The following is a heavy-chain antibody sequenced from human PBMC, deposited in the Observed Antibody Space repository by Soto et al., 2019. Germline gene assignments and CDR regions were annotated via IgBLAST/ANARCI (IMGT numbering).Heavy chain of an antibody. Sequence: PSETLSLTCTVSGGSISSSSYYWGWIRQPPGKGLEWIGSIYYSGSTYYNPSLKSRVTISVDTSKNQFSLKLSSVTAADTAVYYCASSGDILTGYSYFDYWGQGTLVTVSS. CDR3: ASSGDILTGYSYFDY. V-gene: IGHV4-39*01. D-gene: IGHD3-9*01. CDR1: GGSISSSSYY. J-gene: IGHJ4*02. CDR2: IYYSGST.